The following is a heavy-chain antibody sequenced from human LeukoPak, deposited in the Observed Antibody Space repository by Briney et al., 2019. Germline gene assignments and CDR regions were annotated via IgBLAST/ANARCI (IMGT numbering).Heavy chain of an antibody. CDR1: GYTFISYY. D-gene: IGHD1-20*01. CDR2: INPSGGST. J-gene: IGHJ4*02. CDR3: ARHSLIGTTPFDY. Sequence: ASVKVSCKASGYTFISYYMHWVGQAPGQGLEWMGVINPSGGSTAYAQQFQGRVTMTRDTSTSTVYMELSSLRSEDTAVYYCARHSLIGTTPFDYWGQGTLVTVSS. V-gene: IGHV1-46*01.